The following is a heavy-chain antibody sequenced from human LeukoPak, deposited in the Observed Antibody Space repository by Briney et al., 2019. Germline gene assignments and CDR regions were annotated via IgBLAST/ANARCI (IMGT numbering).Heavy chain of an antibody. J-gene: IGHJ6*02. V-gene: IGHV1-46*01. CDR1: GYTFTSYG. CDR3: ARNPVVVPAPGDGMDV. CDR2: INPSGGST. D-gene: IGHD2-2*01. Sequence: GASVKVSCKASGYTFTSYGISWVRQAPGQGLEWMGIINPSGGSTSYAQKFQGRVTMTRDTSTSTVYMELSSLRSEDTAVYYCARNPVVVPAPGDGMDVWGQGTTVTVSS.